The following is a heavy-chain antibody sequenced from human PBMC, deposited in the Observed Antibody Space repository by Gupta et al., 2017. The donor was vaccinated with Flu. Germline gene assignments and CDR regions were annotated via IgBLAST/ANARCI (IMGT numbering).Heavy chain of an antibody. D-gene: IGHD2-2*01. Sequence: SSYNDFGGWLRQSPGRGLEWIGSISHNGNTPYNPSLRGRVTISVDTSKSQVSLRVASVTAADAGVYYCARHSDAGDNQHGFDVWGQGTKVTVPS. CDR2: ISHNGNT. CDR3: ARHSDAGDNQHGFDV. CDR1: SSYNDF. V-gene: IGHV4-39*01. J-gene: IGHJ3*01.